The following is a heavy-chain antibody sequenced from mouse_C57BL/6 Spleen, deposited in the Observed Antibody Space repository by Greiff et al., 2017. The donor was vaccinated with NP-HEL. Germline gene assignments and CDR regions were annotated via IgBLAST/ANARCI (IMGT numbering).Heavy chain of an antibody. D-gene: IGHD1-1*01. CDR3: ARDTTVVATSPYWYFDV. J-gene: IGHJ1*03. V-gene: IGHV3-6*01. CDR2: ISYDGSN. CDR1: GYSITSGYY. Sequence: EVKLMESGPGLVKPSQSLSLTCSVTGYSITSGYYWNWIRQFPGNKLEWMGYISYDGSNNYNPSLKNRISITRDTSKNQFFLKLNSVTTEHTATYDWARDTTVVATSPYWYFDVWGTGTTVTVSS.